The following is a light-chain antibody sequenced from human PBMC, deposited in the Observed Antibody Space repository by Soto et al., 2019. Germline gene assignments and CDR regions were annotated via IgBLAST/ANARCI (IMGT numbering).Light chain of an antibody. CDR1: SSDIGAHNF. V-gene: IGLV2-14*03. CDR3: NTYKTSNTFV. J-gene: IGLJ1*01. CDR2: EVI. Sequence: QSALTQPASVSGSPGQAITVSCSGTSSDIGAHNFVSWYQQHPGKAPKLIIYEVINRPSGVSDRFSGSKYGNTASLTISGLQSEDEADYYCNTYKTSNTFVFGRGTKVTVL.